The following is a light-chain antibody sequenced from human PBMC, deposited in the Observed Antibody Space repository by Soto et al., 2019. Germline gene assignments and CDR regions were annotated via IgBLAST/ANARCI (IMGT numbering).Light chain of an antibody. CDR2: GAS. CDR1: QSVSSN. V-gene: IGKV3-15*01. Sequence: EIVMTQSPATLSVSPGERATLSCRASQSVSSNLAWYQQKPGQAPRLLIYGASTRATGIPARFSGSGSGTEVTLTISGLLSEDFAVYYCQRGLTFGGGTKVEIK. J-gene: IGKJ4*01. CDR3: QRGLT.